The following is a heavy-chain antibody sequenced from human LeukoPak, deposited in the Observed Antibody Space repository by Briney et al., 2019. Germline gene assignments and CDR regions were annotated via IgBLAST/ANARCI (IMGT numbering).Heavy chain of an antibody. CDR3: AARGGYDYSRDY. V-gene: IGHV4-39*01. Sequence: PSETLSLTCTVSVGSISSSTYYWGWIRQPPGKGLEWIGSIYYSGSTYYNTSLKTRLTRPAETSKKQVSIKLSSVTAADTAVYYCAARGGYDYSRDYWGQGTLVTVSS. J-gene: IGHJ4*02. CDR1: VGSISSSTYY. CDR2: IYYSGST. D-gene: IGHD5-12*01.